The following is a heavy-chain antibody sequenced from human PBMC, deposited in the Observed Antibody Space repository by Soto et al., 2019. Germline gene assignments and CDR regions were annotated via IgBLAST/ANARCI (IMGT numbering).Heavy chain of an antibody. CDR1: GYTFTSYA. CDR2: INAGNGNT. Sequence: ASVKVSCKASGYTFTSYAMHWVRQAPGQRLEWMGWINAGNGNTKYSQKFQGRVTITRDTSASTAYMELGSLRSEDTAVYYCARVGAGVAGTFGNFDYWGQGTPVTVSS. D-gene: IGHD6-19*01. J-gene: IGHJ4*02. CDR3: ARVGAGVAGTFGNFDY. V-gene: IGHV1-3*01.